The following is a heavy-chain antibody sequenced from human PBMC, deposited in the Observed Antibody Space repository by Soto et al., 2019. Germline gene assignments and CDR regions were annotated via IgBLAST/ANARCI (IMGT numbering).Heavy chain of an antibody. Sequence: ASVKVSCKASGYTFTSYGISWVRQAPGQGLEWMGWISAHNGNKKYAQKLQGRVTMTTDTSTSTAYMELRSLRSDDTAVYYCAREGTCSSTSCPTYFSFGMDVWGQGTTVTVSS. D-gene: IGHD2-2*01. V-gene: IGHV1-18*01. CDR2: ISAHNGNK. J-gene: IGHJ6*02. CDR3: AREGTCSSTSCPTYFSFGMDV. CDR1: GYTFTSYG.